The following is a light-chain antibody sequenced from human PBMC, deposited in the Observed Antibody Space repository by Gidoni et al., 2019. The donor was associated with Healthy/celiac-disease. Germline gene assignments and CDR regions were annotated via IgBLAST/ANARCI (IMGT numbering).Light chain of an antibody. J-gene: IGLJ1*01. CDR1: TSNIGSNY. CDR2: RNN. CDR3: AAWDDSLSGYV. V-gene: IGLV1-47*01. Sequence: QSVLTQPPSPSGTPGHRVTISCSGSTSNIGSNYVYWYQQLPGTAPKLLIYRNNQRPSGVPDRFSGSKSGTSASLAISGLRSEDEADYYCAAWDDSLSGYVFGTGTKVTVL.